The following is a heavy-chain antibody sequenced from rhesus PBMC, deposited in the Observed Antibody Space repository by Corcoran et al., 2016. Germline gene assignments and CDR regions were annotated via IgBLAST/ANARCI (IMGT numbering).Heavy chain of an antibody. D-gene: IGHD6-13*01. J-gene: IGHJ4*01. CDR3: AGLAYSSWSGVGY. CDR1: GVFFTAYS. V-gene: IGHV4-165*01. Sequence: QVQLQESGPGRVKPSETLPLTCAVFGVFFTAYSWGRHRRPQGKGLEWIGHNSRGNESTDYNPSLKSRVTISTDTSKNQSSLKLGSVTAADTAVYYCAGLAYSSWSGVGYWPQGVLVTVSS. CDR2: NSRGNEST.